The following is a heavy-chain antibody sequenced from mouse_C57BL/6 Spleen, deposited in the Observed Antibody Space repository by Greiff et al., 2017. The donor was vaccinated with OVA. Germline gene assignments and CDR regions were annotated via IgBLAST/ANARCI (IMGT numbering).Heavy chain of an antibody. J-gene: IGHJ2*01. V-gene: IGHV1-82*01. CDR2: IYPGDGDT. D-gene: IGHD1-1*01. CDR3: ARRGNYYGSSYCFDY. CDR1: GYAFSSSW. Sequence: LVESGPELVKPGASVKISCKASGYAFSSSWMNWVKQRPGKGLEWIGRIYPGDGDTNYNGKFKGKATLTADKSSSTAYMQLSSLTSEDSAVYFCARRGNYYGSSYCFDYWGQGTTLTVSS.